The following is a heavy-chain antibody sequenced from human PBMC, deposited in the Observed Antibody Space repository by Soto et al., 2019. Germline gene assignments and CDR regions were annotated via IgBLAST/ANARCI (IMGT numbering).Heavy chain of an antibody. CDR3: ARGSLYYYYGMDV. V-gene: IGHV4-30-4*01. CDR2: IYYSGST. Sequence: NPSQTLSLTCPVSRGSISSGDYYWSWSRQPPGKGLEWIGYIYYSGSTYYSPSLKSRVNISVDTSKNQFSLKLSSVTAADTAVYYCARGSLYYYYGMDVWGQGTTVTVSS. CDR1: RGSISSGDYY. J-gene: IGHJ6*02.